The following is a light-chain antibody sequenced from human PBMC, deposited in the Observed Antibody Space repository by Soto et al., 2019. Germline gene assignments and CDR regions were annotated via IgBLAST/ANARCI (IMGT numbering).Light chain of an antibody. J-gene: IGLJ3*02. CDR2: DVS. Sequence: QSALTQPASVSGSPGQSITISCTGTSSDVGGYNYVSWYQQHPGKAPKLTIYDVSNRPSGVSNRFSGSKSGNTASLTISGLQAEDEADYYCSSYTSSSTWVFGRGTKLTVL. V-gene: IGLV2-14*01. CDR3: SSYTSSSTWV. CDR1: SSDVGGYNY.